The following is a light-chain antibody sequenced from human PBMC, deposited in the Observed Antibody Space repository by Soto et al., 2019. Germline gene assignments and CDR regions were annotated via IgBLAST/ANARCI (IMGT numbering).Light chain of an antibody. J-gene: IGLJ1*01. V-gene: IGLV2-14*03. Sequence: QSALTQPASVSGSPGQSITISCTGTSSDVGGYNYVSWYKQHPGKAHKLMIYDVSNRPSAVSNRFSGSKSGDTASLTISGLQAEDEADYYCSSYTISSTFVFGPGTKLTVL. CDR1: SSDVGGYNY. CDR3: SSYTISSTFV. CDR2: DVS.